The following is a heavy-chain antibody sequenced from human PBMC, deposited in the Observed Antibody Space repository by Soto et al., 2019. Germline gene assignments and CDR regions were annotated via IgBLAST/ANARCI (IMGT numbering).Heavy chain of an antibody. J-gene: IGHJ4*02. Sequence: PGESLKISCNGSGYSFTSYWIGWVRQMPGKGLEWMGIIYPGDSDTRYSPSFQGQVTISADKSISTAYLQWSSLKASDTAMFYCARGRITIFGVAPGDYWGQGTLVTVSS. CDR2: IYPGDSDT. V-gene: IGHV5-51*01. CDR3: ARGRITIFGVAPGDY. CDR1: GYSFTSYW. D-gene: IGHD3-3*01.